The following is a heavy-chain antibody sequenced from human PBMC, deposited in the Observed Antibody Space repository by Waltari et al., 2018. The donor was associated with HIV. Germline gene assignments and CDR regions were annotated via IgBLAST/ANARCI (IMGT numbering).Heavy chain of an antibody. CDR1: GYSISSGYY. CDR3: ARAVLRYFDNWFDP. D-gene: IGHD3-9*01. CDR2: LYHSGDT. Sequence: QVQLQESGPGLVKPSETLSLTCAVSGYSISSGYYWGWIRQPPGKGLEWIESLYHSGDTHYNPSPKSRISISLDTSKNHFSLKLSSVTAADTAVYFCARAVLRYFDNWFDPWGQGTLVTVS. V-gene: IGHV4-38-2*01. J-gene: IGHJ5*02.